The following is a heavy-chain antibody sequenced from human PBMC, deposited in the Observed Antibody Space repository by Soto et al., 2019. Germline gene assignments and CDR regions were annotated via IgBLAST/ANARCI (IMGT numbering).Heavy chain of an antibody. V-gene: IGHV4-4*02. Sequence: SETLSLTCAVSGGSISSSNWWSWVRQPPGKGLEWIGEIYYSGSTNYNPSLKSRVTISVDTSKNQVSLKLSSVTAADTAVYYCARLGGYYQAFDNWGQGTLVTVSS. CDR2: IYYSGST. D-gene: IGHD3-22*01. J-gene: IGHJ4*02. CDR3: ARLGGYYQAFDN. CDR1: GGSISSSNW.